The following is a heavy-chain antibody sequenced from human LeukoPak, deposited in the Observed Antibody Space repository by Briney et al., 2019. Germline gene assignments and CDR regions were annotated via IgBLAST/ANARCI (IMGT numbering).Heavy chain of an antibody. CDR3: AKDVRSSSSWCGANDY. CDR2: IRYDGSNK. Sequence: GGSLRLSCAASGFTFSSYGMHWVRQAPGKGLEWVAFIRYDGSNKYYADSVKGRFTISRDNSKNTLYLQMNSLRAEDTAVYYCAKDVRSSSSWCGANDYWGQGTLVTVSS. J-gene: IGHJ4*02. CDR1: GFTFSSYG. V-gene: IGHV3-30*02. D-gene: IGHD6-13*01.